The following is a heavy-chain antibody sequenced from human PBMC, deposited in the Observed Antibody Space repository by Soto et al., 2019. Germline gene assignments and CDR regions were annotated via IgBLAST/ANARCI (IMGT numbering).Heavy chain of an antibody. CDR3: TRHHKDYDFYVRDHY. J-gene: IGHJ4*02. CDR1: GFTFGEYP. Sequence: GGSLRLSCTTTGFTFGEYPMSWFRQAPGKGLEWVGFIRSTGYGATTEYAASVKGRFTISRDDSKSIVYLQMNSLKTEDTAIYYCTRHHKDYDFYVRDHYWGQGTLVTVSS. CDR2: IRSTGYGATT. D-gene: IGHD3-3*01. V-gene: IGHV3-49*03.